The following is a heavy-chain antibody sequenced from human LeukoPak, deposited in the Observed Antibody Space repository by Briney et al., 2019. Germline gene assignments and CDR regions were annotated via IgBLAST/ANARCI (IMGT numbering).Heavy chain of an antibody. CDR2: VFDSGRT. CDR1: GGSISTHY. CDR3: ATIKRGSIYGYFDF. D-gene: IGHD5-18*01. J-gene: IGHJ4*02. V-gene: IGHV4-59*11. Sequence: SETLSLTCTVSGGSISTHYWSWIRQPPGKGLEWIGYVFDSGRTKDNPSLKSRATLSADTSKNQFSLRLTSVTAADSAVYYCATIKRGSIYGYFDFWGQGVLVTVSS.